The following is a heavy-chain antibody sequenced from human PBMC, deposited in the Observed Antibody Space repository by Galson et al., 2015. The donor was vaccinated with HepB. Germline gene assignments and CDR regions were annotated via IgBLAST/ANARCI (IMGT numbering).Heavy chain of an antibody. Sequence: SVKVSCKASGYTFTDFGISWVRQAPGQGLEWMEWISPYNGNTNYAQYLQGRVSVTADTSTSTAYMELRSLRSDDTAVYYCARVKYCSSTICYWNYYYYMDVWGKGTTVSVSS. CDR2: ISPYNGNT. CDR1: GYTFTDFG. CDR3: ARVKYCSSTICYWNYYYYMDV. J-gene: IGHJ6*03. V-gene: IGHV1-18*01. D-gene: IGHD2-2*01.